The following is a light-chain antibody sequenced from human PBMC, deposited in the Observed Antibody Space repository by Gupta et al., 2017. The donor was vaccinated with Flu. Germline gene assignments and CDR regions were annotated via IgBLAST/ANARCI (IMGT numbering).Light chain of an antibody. Sequence: QSVLAQPPSASGAPGQRVTISCSGSSSNIGSNSVNWYQQVPGTAPKLLIYGSDQRPSGVPDRFSGSKSGTSASLAISGLQSEDEADYYCAAWDDSLNGHYVFGSGTKVTAL. CDR3: AAWDDSLNGHYV. J-gene: IGLJ1*01. V-gene: IGLV1-44*01. CDR2: GSD. CDR1: SSNIGSNS.